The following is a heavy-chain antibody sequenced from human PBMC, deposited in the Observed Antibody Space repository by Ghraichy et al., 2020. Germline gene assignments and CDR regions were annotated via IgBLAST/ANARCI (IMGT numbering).Heavy chain of an antibody. CDR2: IKSKTDGGTT. D-gene: IGHD2-21*01. CDR1: GFTFSNAW. Sequence: LSLTCAASGFTFSNAWMSWVRQAPGKGLEWVGRIKSKTDGGTTDYAAPVKGRFTISRDDSKNTLYLQMNSLKTEDTAVYYCTTEGEWGPFDYWGQGTLVTVSS. V-gene: IGHV3-15*01. CDR3: TTEGEWGPFDY. J-gene: IGHJ4*02.